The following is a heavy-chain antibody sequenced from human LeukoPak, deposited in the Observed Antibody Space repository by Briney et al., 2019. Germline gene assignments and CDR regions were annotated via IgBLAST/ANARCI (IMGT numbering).Heavy chain of an antibody. CDR2: IYYSGGT. Sequence: SQTLSLTCTVSGGSIRSDDYYWNWIRQPPGKGLEWIGYIYYSGGTYYNPSLKSRITMSVDTSKNQFSLKLSSVTAADTAVYYCVRTRRLVIDYWGQGTLVTVSS. V-gene: IGHV4-30-4*08. CDR1: GGSIRSDDYY. CDR3: VRTRRLVIDY. D-gene: IGHD1-26*01. J-gene: IGHJ4*02.